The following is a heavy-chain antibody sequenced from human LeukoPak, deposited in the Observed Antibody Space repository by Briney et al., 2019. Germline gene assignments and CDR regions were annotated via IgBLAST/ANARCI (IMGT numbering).Heavy chain of an antibody. V-gene: IGHV4-59*01. D-gene: IGHD6-19*01. CDR1: GGSISSYY. J-gene: IGHJ5*02. Sequence: SETLSLTCTVSGGSISSYYWSWIRQPPGKGLEWIGYIYYSGSTNYNPSLKSRVTISVDTSKNQFSLKLSSVTAADTAVYYCASWPHSSGWYNWFDPWGQGTLVTVSS. CDR2: IYYSGST. CDR3: ASWPHSSGWYNWFDP.